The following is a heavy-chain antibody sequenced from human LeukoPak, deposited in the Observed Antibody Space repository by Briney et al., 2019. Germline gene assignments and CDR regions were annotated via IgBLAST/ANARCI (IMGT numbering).Heavy chain of an antibody. CDR3: ARGRSYYCSSTSCSNFDY. J-gene: IGHJ4*02. CDR2: MNPNSGNT. D-gene: IGHD2-2*01. Sequence: ASVKVSCKASGYTFTSYDINRVRQATGQGLEWMGWMNPNSGNTGYAQKFQGRVTMTRNTSISTAYMELSSLRSEDTAVYYCARGRSYYCSSTSCSNFDYWGQGTLVTVSS. V-gene: IGHV1-8*01. CDR1: GYTFTSYD.